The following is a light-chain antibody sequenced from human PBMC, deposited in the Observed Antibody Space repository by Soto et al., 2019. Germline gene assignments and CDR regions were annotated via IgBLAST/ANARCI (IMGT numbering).Light chain of an antibody. CDR2: EVT. CDR1: GSDIAVYDF. J-gene: IGLJ2*01. Sequence: QSALTQPPSASGSPGQSVTISCAGSGSDIAVYDFVSWYQQHPGTAPKLIIYEVTKRPSGVPDRFSGSKSASTASLTVSGLQAEDEADYYCISYAGSNTLVFGGGTKLTVL. V-gene: IGLV2-8*01. CDR3: ISYAGSNTLV.